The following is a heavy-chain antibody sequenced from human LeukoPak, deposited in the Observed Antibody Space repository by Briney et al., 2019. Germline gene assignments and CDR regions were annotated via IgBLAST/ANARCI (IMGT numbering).Heavy chain of an antibody. J-gene: IGHJ4*02. CDR3: AKDLGYRYGAPFDY. CDR1: GFTFSSYG. Sequence: GGSLRLSCAASGFTFSSYGMHWVRQAPGKGLEWVALIRYDGSNKYYADSVKGRFTISRDNSKNTLYLQMNSLRAEDTAVYYCAKDLGYRYGAPFDYWGQGTLVTVSS. V-gene: IGHV3-30*02. CDR2: IRYDGSNK. D-gene: IGHD5-18*01.